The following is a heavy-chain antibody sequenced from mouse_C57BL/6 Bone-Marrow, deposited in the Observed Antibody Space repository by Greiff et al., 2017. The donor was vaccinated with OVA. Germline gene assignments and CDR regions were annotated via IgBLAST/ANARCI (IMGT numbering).Heavy chain of an antibody. CDR2: LYPGDGDT. CDR3: ASTVVVSYYFDY. Sequence: QVQLQQSGPELVKPGASVKISCKASGYAFSSSWMNWVKQRPGKGLEWIGRLYPGDGDTNYNGKFKGKATLTADKSSSTASMQLSSLTSEDSAVYFCASTVVVSYYFDYWGQGTTLTVSS. D-gene: IGHD1-1*01. V-gene: IGHV1-82*01. CDR1: GYAFSSSW. J-gene: IGHJ2*01.